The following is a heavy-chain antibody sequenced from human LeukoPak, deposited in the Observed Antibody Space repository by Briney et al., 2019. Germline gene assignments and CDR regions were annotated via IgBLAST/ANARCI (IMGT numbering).Heavy chain of an antibody. J-gene: IGHJ4*02. D-gene: IGHD6-19*01. CDR1: GFTFSSYA. V-gene: IGHV3-23*01. CDR3: AKGIRWLVSPIDY. Sequence: QPGGSLRLFCAASGFTFSSYAMSWVRQAPGKGLEWVSAISGSGGSTYYADSVKGRFTISRDNSKNTLYLQMNSLRAEDTAVYYCAKGIRWLVSPIDYWGQGTLVTVSS. CDR2: ISGSGGST.